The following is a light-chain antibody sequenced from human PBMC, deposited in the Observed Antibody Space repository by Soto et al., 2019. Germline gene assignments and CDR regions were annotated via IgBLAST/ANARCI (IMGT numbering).Light chain of an antibody. Sequence: QSVLTQPASVSGSPGQSVTISCTGTSSDVGNYNYVSWYQHHPGKAPKLMIYGVSNRPSGVSNRFSGSKSGNTASLTISGLQAEDEADYYCSSSTTTRWVFGTGTKLTVL. CDR2: GVS. J-gene: IGLJ1*01. CDR1: SSDVGNYNY. CDR3: SSSTTTRWV. V-gene: IGLV2-14*01.